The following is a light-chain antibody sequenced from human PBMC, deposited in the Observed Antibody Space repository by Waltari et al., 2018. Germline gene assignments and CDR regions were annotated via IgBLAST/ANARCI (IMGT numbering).Light chain of an antibody. CDR2: AAS. CDR3: QQANTFPPGVT. CDR1: QDIGNW. V-gene: IGKV1D-12*01. Sequence: DIQMTQSPSSVSASVGASINITCRASQDIGNWLAWYQQKPGTAPKLLIYAASRLQRGVPARFSGSGFGTDFTLTIVSLQPEDFATYFCQQANTFPPGVTFGGGTKVEI. J-gene: IGKJ4*01.